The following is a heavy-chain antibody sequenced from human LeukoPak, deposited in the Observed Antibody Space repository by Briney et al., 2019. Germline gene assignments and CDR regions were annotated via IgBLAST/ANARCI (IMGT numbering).Heavy chain of an antibody. V-gene: IGHV4-39*07. CDR2: IYYSGST. Sequence: SETLSLTCTVSGGSISSSSYYWGWIRQPPGKGLEWIGRIYYSGSTYYTPSLKSRVTISVDTSKNQFSLKLTSVTAADTAVYYCARTTLRFLEWLSVGDYYFDYWGQGTLVTVSS. J-gene: IGHJ4*02. CDR1: GGSISSSSYY. D-gene: IGHD3-3*01. CDR3: ARTTLRFLEWLSVGDYYFDY.